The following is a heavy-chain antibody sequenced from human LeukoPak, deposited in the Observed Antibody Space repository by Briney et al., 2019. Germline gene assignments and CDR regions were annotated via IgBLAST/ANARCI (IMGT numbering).Heavy chain of an antibody. CDR1: GFTFSSYW. V-gene: IGHV3-7*01. J-gene: IGHJ4*02. CDR2: IKQDGSEK. Sequence: GGSLRLSCAASGFTFSSYWMSWVRQAPGKGLEWVANIKQDGSEKYYVDSVKGRFTISRDNAKNSLYLQMNSLRAEDTAVYYCARGFPRRGYRAHFDYWGQGTLVTVSS. D-gene: IGHD5-18*01. CDR3: ARGFPRRGYRAHFDY.